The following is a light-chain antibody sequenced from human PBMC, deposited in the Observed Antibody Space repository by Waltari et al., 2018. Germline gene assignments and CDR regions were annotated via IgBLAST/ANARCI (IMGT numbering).Light chain of an antibody. CDR1: SSDVGGSHY. J-gene: IGLJ1*01. Sequence: QSALPQPASVSGSPGQSITISCNGTSSDVGGSHYVSWYQQHLGKAPKLMIYGVSNRPSGVSARFSGSKSGNTASLTISGLQAEDEADYYCSSYASSTTRVFGSGTKVTVL. CDR3: SSYASSTTRV. CDR2: GVS. V-gene: IGLV2-14*01.